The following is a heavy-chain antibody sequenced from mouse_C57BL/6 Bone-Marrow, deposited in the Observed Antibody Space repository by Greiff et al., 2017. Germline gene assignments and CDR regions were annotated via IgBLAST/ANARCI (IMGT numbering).Heavy chain of an antibody. CDR3: ASSYRYWYFDV. CDR1: GYTFTSYG. J-gene: IGHJ1*03. Sequence: VHLVESGAELARPGASVKLSCKASGYTFTSYGISWVKQRTGQGLEWIGEIYPRSGNTYYNEKFKGKATLTADKSSSTAYMELRSLTSEDSAVYVCASSYRYWYFDVWGTGTTVTVSS. V-gene: IGHV1-81*01. D-gene: IGHD1-1*01. CDR2: IYPRSGNT.